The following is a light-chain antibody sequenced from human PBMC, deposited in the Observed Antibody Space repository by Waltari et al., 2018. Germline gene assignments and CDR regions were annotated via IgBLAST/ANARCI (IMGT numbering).Light chain of an antibody. CDR1: SGHSTNV. J-gene: IGLJ3*02. CDR3: QTGGHGTWV. V-gene: IGLV4-69*01. Sequence: QLVLTQSPSASASLGASVKLTCTLSSGHSTNVIAWLPKRPEQGPRFVMKVNSDGSHSKGDEIPDRFSGSSSGAERYLTISSLQSEDEADYYCQTGGHGTWVFGGGTKLTVL. CDR2: VNSDGSH.